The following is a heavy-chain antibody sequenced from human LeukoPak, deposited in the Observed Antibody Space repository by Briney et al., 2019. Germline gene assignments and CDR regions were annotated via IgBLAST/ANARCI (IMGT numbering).Heavy chain of an antibody. CDR2: INRSGST. V-gene: IGHV4-34*01. CDR1: GGSFSGYY. D-gene: IGHD3-10*01. J-gene: IGHJ4*02. CDR3: ARADGSGSYYTPLDS. Sequence: PSETLSLTCAVYGGSFSGYYWTWIRQPPGKGLEWIGEINRSGSTNYNPSLDSRVTISADRSKNQFSLKLSSVTVAVTALYYCARADGSGSYYTPLDSWGQGTLVTVSS.